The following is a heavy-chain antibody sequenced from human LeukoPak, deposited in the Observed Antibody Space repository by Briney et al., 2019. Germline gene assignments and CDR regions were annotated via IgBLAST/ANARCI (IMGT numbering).Heavy chain of an antibody. D-gene: IGHD3-10*01. J-gene: IGHJ4*02. CDR2: MNPNSGNT. V-gene: IGHV1-8*01. Sequence: ASVKVSCKASGYTFSSYDINWVRQATGQGLEWMGWMNPNSGNTGYAQKFQGGVNMTRNTSISTAYMELSSLRSEDTAVYYCARKFLGSRGYYFDYWGQGTLVTVSS. CDR3: ARKFLGSRGYYFDY. CDR1: GYTFSSYD.